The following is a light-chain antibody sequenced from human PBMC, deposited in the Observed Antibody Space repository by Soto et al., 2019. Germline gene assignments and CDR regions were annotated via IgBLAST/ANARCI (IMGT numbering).Light chain of an antibody. CDR2: AAS. V-gene: IGKV1-6*01. J-gene: IGKJ1*01. Sequence: AIQLTQSPSSLSASVGDRVTITCRASQGIRDDLAWFQQKPGKAPNLLIYAASDLRTGVPSRFRGSGSGTDFTLTITNLQAEDFATYYCLQDSNYPWTFGQGTRVETK. CDR1: QGIRDD. CDR3: LQDSNYPWT.